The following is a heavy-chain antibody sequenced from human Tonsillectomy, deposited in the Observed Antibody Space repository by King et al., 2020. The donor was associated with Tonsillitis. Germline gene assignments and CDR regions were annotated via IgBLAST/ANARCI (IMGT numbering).Heavy chain of an antibody. V-gene: IGHV1-2*02. J-gene: IGHJ5*02. CDR3: AREREAQADSDSFGA. CDR1: GYTFTDYY. CDR2: INPNSGGT. D-gene: IGHD2-15*01. Sequence: QLVQSGAEVEKPGASVKVSCKPSGYTFTDYYIHWVRQAPGQGLEWMGWINPNSGGTNSAQKFQGRVTLTRDTSISTAYMELSRLRSDDTAVYYCAREREAQADSDSFGAWGQGTLVTVSS.